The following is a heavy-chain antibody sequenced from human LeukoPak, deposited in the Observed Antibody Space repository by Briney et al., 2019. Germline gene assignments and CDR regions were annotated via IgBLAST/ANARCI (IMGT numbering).Heavy chain of an antibody. CDR1: AFSLNAYN. Sequence: GRSLRLSCAASAFSLNAYNMNWVRQAPGKGLEWVSSISYTGTYIYYADSVKGRFTISRDNAQNSLYLQMNSLRAEDTGIYYCVRDRGSYRPIDYWGQGTLVTVSS. V-gene: IGHV3-21*04. D-gene: IGHD1-26*01. CDR3: VRDRGSYRPIDY. J-gene: IGHJ4*02. CDR2: ISYTGTYI.